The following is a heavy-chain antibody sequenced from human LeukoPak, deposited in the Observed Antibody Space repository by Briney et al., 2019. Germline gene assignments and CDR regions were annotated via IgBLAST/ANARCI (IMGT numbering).Heavy chain of an antibody. CDR3: VRDLSPVSDRNVWYDALDI. CDR2: IAGDESQK. CDR1: GFSFTSSW. Sequence: GGSLRLSCVASGFSFTSSWMTWVRQAPGKGLEWVANIAGDESQKRYMDSVKGRFTISRDNAKNSLYLQLNSLRAEDTAIYYCVRDLSPVSDRNVWYDALDIWGQGTMVPVSS. D-gene: IGHD1-1*01. V-gene: IGHV3-7*01. J-gene: IGHJ3*02.